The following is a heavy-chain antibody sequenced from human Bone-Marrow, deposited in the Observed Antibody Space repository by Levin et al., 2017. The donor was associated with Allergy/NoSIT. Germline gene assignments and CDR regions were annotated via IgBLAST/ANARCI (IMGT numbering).Heavy chain of an antibody. J-gene: IGHJ4*02. CDR2: ISSSGGTI. CDR3: AREYYDSSGSIDY. D-gene: IGHD3-22*01. CDR1: GFTFSDYY. Sequence: GGSLRLSCAASGFTFSDYYMSWIRQAPGKGLEWVSYISSSGGTIYYADSVKGRFTISRDNAKNSLYLQMNSLRAEDTAVYYCAREYYDSSGSIDYWGQGTLVTVSS. V-gene: IGHV3-11*01.